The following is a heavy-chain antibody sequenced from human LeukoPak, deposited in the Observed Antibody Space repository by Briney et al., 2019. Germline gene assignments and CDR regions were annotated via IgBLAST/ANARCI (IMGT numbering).Heavy chain of an antibody. V-gene: IGHV3-23*01. CDR1: GFTFSSYA. Sequence: GGSLRLSCAASGFTFSSYAMSWVRQAPGKGLEWDSAISGSGGSTYYADSVKGRFTISRDNAKNTLYLQMNSLRAEDTAVYYCAKASCSSTSCYSSQHWGQGTLVTVSS. D-gene: IGHD2-2*01. CDR3: AKASCSSTSCYSSQH. CDR2: ISGSGGST. J-gene: IGHJ1*01.